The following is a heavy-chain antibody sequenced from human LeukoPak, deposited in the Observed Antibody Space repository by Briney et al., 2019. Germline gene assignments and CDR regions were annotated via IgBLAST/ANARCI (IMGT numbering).Heavy chain of an antibody. Sequence: GGSLRLSCAASGFTFSSYAMSWVRQAPGKGLEWVSGISGSGGSTYYADSVKGRFTISRDYSKNTLYLQMNSLRAEDTAVYYYAKDAGVDIVVAPAHGMDVWGQGTTVTVSS. CDR1: GFTFSSYA. CDR3: AKDAGVDIVVAPAHGMDV. V-gene: IGHV3-23*01. J-gene: IGHJ6*02. D-gene: IGHD2-2*01. CDR2: ISGSGGST.